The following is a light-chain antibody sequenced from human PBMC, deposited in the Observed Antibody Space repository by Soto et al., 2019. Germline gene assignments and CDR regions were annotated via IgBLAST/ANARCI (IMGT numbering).Light chain of an antibody. J-gene: IGKJ1*01. CDR2: AAS. Sequence: SAATGERVAIGCRMSQNISSYLAWYQQKPGKAPELLIYAASTLKSGVPSRFSGSGSGTDFTLTMCRLSSEDFPTYYCQPYYSYARTFGQGTKVDIK. CDR3: QPYYSYART. CDR1: QNISSY. V-gene: IGKV1D-8*01.